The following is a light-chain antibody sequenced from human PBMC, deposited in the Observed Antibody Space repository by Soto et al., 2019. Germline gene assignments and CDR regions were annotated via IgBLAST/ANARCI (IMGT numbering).Light chain of an antibody. CDR3: QHLNAYPLP. CDR2: GAS. J-gene: IGKJ5*01. V-gene: IGKV1-9*01. Sequence: DIQFTHPPSFLPASVGDRVTITSRPSQGTSSYLAWFQQKPGRAPKLLIYGASTLQSGVPARFSGSGSGTDFTLTISNLQPEDFATYYCQHLNAYPLPFGQGTRLEI. CDR1: QGTSSY.